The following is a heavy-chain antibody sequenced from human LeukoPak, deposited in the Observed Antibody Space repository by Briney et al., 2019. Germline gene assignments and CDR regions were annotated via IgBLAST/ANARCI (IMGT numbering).Heavy chain of an antibody. Sequence: GGSLRLSCAASGFTVSSNYMSWVRQAPGKGLEWVSVIYSGGSTYYADFVKGRFTISRDNSKNTLYLQMNSLRAEDTAVYYCARDYPDDSSGYYRGYWGQGTLVTVSS. D-gene: IGHD3-22*01. CDR2: IYSGGST. CDR3: ARDYPDDSSGYYRGY. CDR1: GFTVSSNY. V-gene: IGHV3-66*02. J-gene: IGHJ4*02.